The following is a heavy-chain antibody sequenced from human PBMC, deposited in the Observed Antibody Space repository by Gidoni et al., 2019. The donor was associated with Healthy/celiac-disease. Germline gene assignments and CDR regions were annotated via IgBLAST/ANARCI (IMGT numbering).Heavy chain of an antibody. J-gene: IGHJ4*02. CDR1: GFTFSSYG. CDR3: ARDSITIFGVTDY. Sequence: QVQLVESGGGVVQPGRSLRLSCAASGFTFSSYGMHWVRQAPGKGLEWVAVIWYDGSNKYYADSVKGRFTIARDNSKNTLYLQMNSLRAEDTAVYYCARDSITIFGVTDYWGQGTLVTVSS. V-gene: IGHV3-33*01. D-gene: IGHD3-3*01. CDR2: IWYDGSNK.